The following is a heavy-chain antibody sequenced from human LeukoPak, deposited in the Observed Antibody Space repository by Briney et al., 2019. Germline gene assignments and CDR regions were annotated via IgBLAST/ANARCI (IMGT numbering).Heavy chain of an antibody. D-gene: IGHD6-19*01. V-gene: IGHV1-18*01. CDR3: ATVGGVGSSGWYLLDY. Sequence: ASVKVSCKASGYTFTSYGISWVRRAPGQGLEWMGWISAYNGNTNYAQKLQGRVTMTTDTSTSTAYMELRSLRSDDTAVYYCATVGGVGSSGWYLLDYWGQGTLVTVSS. J-gene: IGHJ4*02. CDR1: GYTFTSYG. CDR2: ISAYNGNT.